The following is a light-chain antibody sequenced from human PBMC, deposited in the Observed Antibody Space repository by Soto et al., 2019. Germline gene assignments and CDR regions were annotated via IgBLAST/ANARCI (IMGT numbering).Light chain of an antibody. J-gene: IGKJ2*01. CDR2: GAS. V-gene: IGKV3-15*01. CDR3: QQYNNWPQT. CDR1: QSVSSK. Sequence: EIVMTQSPVTLSVSPGERATLSCRASQSVSSKLAWYQQKPGQAPRLLIYGASTRATGIPARFSGSGSGTXXXXXISSLQSEDFAVYYCQQYNNWPQTFGQGTKLEIK.